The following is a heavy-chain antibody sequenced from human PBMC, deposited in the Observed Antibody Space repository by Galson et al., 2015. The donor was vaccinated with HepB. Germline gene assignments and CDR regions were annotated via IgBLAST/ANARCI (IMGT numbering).Heavy chain of an antibody. CDR2: IWYDGSNK. J-gene: IGHJ4*02. CDR3: ARGSEEQQLAYFDY. V-gene: IGHV3-33*01. CDR1: GFTFSSYG. Sequence: SLRLSCAASGFTFSSYGMHWVRQAPGKGLEWVAVIWYDGSNKYYADSVKGRFTISRDNSKNTLYLQMNSLRAEDTAVYYCARGSEEQQLAYFDYWGQGTLVTVSS. D-gene: IGHD6-13*01.